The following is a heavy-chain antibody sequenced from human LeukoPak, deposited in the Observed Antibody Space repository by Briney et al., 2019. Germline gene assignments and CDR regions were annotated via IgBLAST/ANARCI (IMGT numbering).Heavy chain of an antibody. J-gene: IGHJ4*02. CDR3: VRDRWRSNWFLDY. CDR2: IYYTGST. CDR1: NFSISSSSYY. V-gene: IGHV4-39*07. D-gene: IGHD6-13*01. Sequence: SETLSLTCNVSNFSISSSSYYWGWIRQPPGKGLEWIGSIYYTGSTYYNPSLKSRVTLSTDTSNNKFSLRLSSVTAADTAVYYCVRDRWRSNWFLDYWGQGTLVSVSP.